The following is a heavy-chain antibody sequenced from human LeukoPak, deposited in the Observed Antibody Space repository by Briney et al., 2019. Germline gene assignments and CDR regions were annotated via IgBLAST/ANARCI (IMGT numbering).Heavy chain of an antibody. CDR1: GGSFSGYY. CDR3: ARGGRRGTMVRGVIYY. Sequence: SETLSLTCAVYGGSFSGYYWSWIRQPPGKRLEWIGEINHSGSTNYNPSLKSRVTISVDTSKNQFSLKLSSVTAADTAVYYCARGGRRGTMVRGVIYYWGQGTLVTVSS. CDR2: INHSGST. D-gene: IGHD3-10*01. V-gene: IGHV4-34*01. J-gene: IGHJ4*02.